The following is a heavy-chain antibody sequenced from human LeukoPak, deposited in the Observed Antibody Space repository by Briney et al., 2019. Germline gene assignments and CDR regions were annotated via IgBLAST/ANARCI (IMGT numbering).Heavy chain of an antibody. Sequence: GRSLRLSCAASGFTFDDYAMHWVRQAPGKGLEWVSGISWNSGSIGYADSVKGRFTISRDNAKNSLYLQMNSLRAEDTALYYCARGRVVVPAAMTGVDYWGQGTLVTVSS. V-gene: IGHV3-9*01. D-gene: IGHD2-2*01. CDR3: ARGRVVVPAAMTGVDY. CDR2: ISWNSGSI. J-gene: IGHJ4*02. CDR1: GFTFDDYA.